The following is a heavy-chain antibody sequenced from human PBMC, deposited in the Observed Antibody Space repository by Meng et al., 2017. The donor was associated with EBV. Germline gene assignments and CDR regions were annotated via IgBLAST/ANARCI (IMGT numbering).Heavy chain of an antibody. J-gene: IGHJ5*02. D-gene: IGHD1-14*01. Sequence: EPLVESGGGVVQPGRSLRLSCAASGFTFSNDGFHWVRQAPGKGPEWVAIIPSDASHNKYYADSVKGRFTISRDNSKNTLYLQMNSLRTEDTAVYYCAKDLSGRFDPWGQGTLVTVSS. CDR2: IPSDASHNK. CDR1: GFTFSNDG. CDR3: AKDLSGRFDP. V-gene: IGHV3-30*18.